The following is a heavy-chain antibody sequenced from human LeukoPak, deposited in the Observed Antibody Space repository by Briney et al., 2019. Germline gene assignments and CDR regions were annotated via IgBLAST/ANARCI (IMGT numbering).Heavy chain of an antibody. V-gene: IGHV3-7*01. CDR3: AREYVDIVPMGSFDY. CDR2: IKQDGSEK. CDR1: GFTFSSYW. D-gene: IGHD5-12*01. Sequence: GGSLRLSCAASGFTFSSYWMNWVRQARGKGLEWVANIKQDGSEKYVDSVKGRFTISRDNAKNSLYLQMNSLRVEDTAVYYCAREYVDIVPMGSFDYWGQGTLVTVSS. J-gene: IGHJ4*02.